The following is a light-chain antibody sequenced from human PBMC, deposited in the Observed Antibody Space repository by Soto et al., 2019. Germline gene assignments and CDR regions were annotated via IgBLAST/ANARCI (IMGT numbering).Light chain of an antibody. Sequence: EIVLTQSPGTLSLSPGETATLSCRASQTVNSDYLAWFQQRPGQAPRLLIYGASSRATGIPDRFSGSGSGTDFTLTISRLEPEDFAVYYCQQYGSSPMTFGQGTKVEIK. CDR2: GAS. CDR1: QTVNSDY. J-gene: IGKJ1*01. CDR3: QQYGSSPMT. V-gene: IGKV3-20*01.